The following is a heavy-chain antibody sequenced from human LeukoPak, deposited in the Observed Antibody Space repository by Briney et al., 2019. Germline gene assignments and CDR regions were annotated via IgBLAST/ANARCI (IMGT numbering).Heavy chain of an antibody. J-gene: IGHJ3*02. V-gene: IGHV3-23*01. D-gene: IGHD3-22*01. CDR3: AKILYDSSGYWSGDAFDI. CDR1: GFTFSSYA. Sequence: PGGSLRLSCAASGFTFSSYAMSWVRQAPGKGLEWVSAISGSGGSTYYADSVKGRFTISRDNSKNTLYLQMNSLRAEDTALYYCAKILYDSSGYWSGDAFDIWGQGTMVTVSS. CDR2: ISGSGGST.